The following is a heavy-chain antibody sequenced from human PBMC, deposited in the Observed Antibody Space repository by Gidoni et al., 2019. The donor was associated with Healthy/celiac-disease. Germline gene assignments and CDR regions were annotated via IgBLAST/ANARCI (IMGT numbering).Heavy chain of an antibody. CDR3: AKVEARWLQFYAFDI. J-gene: IGHJ3*02. CDR2: ISGDGGST. CDR1: GSTFDDYA. Sequence: EVQLVESGGGVVQPGGSLRLPWEASGSTFDDYAMHWVRQAPGKVLEWVSLISGDGGSTYYADSVKGRFTISRDNSKNSLYLQMNSLRTEDTALYYCAKVEARWLQFYAFDIWGQGTMVTVSS. V-gene: IGHV3-43*02. D-gene: IGHD5-12*01.